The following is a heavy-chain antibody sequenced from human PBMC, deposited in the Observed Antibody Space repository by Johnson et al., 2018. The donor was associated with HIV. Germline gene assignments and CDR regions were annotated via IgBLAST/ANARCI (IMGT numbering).Heavy chain of an antibody. V-gene: IGHV3-11*04. D-gene: IGHD3-3*01. J-gene: IGHJ3*02. CDR1: GFTFSDYY. CDR2: ISSSGSTI. Sequence: QVLLVESGGGVVQPGRSLRLSCAASGFTFSDYYMSWIRQAPGKGLEWVSYISSSGSTIYYADSVKGRFTISRDNAKNSLYLQMNSLRAEDTAVYYCAKGAPWSGSDAFDIWGQGTMVTVSS. CDR3: AKGAPWSGSDAFDI.